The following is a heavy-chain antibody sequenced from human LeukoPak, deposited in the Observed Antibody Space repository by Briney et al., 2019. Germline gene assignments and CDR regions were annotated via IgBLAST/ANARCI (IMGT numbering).Heavy chain of an antibody. V-gene: IGHV3-30*02. D-gene: IGHD6-19*01. Sequence: GGSLRLSCAASGFTFSSYGMHWVRQAPGKGLEWVAFIRYDGSNKYYADSVKGRFTIFRDNSKNTLYLQMNSLRAEDTAVYFCAKGSKAVLFTRDHYMDVWGKGTTVTISS. CDR1: GFTFSSYG. CDR3: AKGSKAVLFTRDHYMDV. J-gene: IGHJ6*03. CDR2: IRYDGSNK.